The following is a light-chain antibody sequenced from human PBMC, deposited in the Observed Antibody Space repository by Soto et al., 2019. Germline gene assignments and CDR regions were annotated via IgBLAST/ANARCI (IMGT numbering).Light chain of an antibody. CDR3: QQYNSYSQT. CDR1: QSISSW. Sequence: DLQMTQSPSTLSASVGARVTITRRASQSISSWLAWYQQKPGKAPKLLIYDASSLESGVPSRFSGIGSGTELTITIRSLQPDDCETYYGQQYNSYSQTFGQGTKVDIK. V-gene: IGKV1-5*01. CDR2: DAS. J-gene: IGKJ1*01.